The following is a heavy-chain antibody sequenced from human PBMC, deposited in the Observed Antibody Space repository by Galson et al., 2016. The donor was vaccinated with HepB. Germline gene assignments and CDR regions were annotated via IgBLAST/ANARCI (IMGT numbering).Heavy chain of an antibody. Sequence: ETLSLTCTVSGGSISDYYRSWIRQPPGKGLEWIGYIYNSGSTNYNPSLKSRVTISIDTPKNQFSLKVSSVTAADTAVYYCARDRQPSRYHGLHVWGQGTTVTVSS. D-gene: IGHD1-14*01. CDR2: IYNSGST. V-gene: IGHV4-59*01. CDR1: GGSISDYY. J-gene: IGHJ6*02. CDR3: ARDRQPSRYHGLHV.